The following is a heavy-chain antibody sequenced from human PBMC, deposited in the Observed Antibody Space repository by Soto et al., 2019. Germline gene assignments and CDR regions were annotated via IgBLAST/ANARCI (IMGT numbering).Heavy chain of an antibody. V-gene: IGHV3-23*01. CDR2: ISGSGGST. J-gene: IGHJ4*02. CDR1: GFTFSSYA. Sequence: GGSLRLSCAASGFTFSSYAMSWVRQAPGKGLEWVSAISGSGGSTYYADSVKDPSTISRDHSKNTLYLQMNSLRAEHTAVYYCAKGTDFQWSEECYWGQGTLVTVSS. CDR3: AKGTDFQWSEECY. D-gene: IGHD3-9*01.